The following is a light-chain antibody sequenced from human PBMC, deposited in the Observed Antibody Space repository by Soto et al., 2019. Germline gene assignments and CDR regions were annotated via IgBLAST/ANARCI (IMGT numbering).Light chain of an antibody. CDR1: QSVSSSY. J-gene: IGKJ4*01. CDR2: GAS. CDR3: QQDCSSLT. Sequence: EIVLTQSPGTLSLSPGERATLSCRASQSVSSSYLAWYQQKPGQAPRLLIYGASSRATGIPDRFSGSGSGTDFTLTIRRLEPEDFAVYYCQQDCSSLTFGGGTKVEIK. V-gene: IGKV3-20*01.